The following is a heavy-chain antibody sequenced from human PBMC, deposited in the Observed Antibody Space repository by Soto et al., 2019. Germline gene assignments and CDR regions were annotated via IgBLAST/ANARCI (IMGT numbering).Heavy chain of an antibody. J-gene: IGHJ5*02. D-gene: IGHD6-13*01. V-gene: IGHV1-18*01. Sequence: QVQLVQSGAEVKKPGASVKVSCKASGYTFTSYGISWVRQAPGQGLEWMGWISAYNGNTNYAQKLQGRVTMTTDTSTSTAYMELRSLRSDDTAVYYCARDRRVYSSSWYGLWFDPWGQGTLVTVSS. CDR2: ISAYNGNT. CDR3: ARDRRVYSSSWYGLWFDP. CDR1: GYTFTSYG.